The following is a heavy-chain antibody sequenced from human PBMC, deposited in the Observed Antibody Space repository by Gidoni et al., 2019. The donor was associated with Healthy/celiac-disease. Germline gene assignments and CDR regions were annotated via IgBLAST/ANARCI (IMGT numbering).Heavy chain of an antibody. CDR2: ISSSSSYI. J-gene: IGHJ3*02. Sequence: EGQLVESGGGVVRPGGSLSLSWAASGVTFGSYSRNWVRQAPGKGLEWVSSISSSSSYIYFADSVKGRFTISRDNAKNSLYLQMNSLRAEDTAVYYCARVMAKMGSSYGKRNHPLGAFDIWGQGTMVTVSS. CDR3: ARVMAKMGSSYGKRNHPLGAFDI. CDR1: GVTFGSYS. D-gene: IGHD5-18*01. V-gene: IGHV3-21*01.